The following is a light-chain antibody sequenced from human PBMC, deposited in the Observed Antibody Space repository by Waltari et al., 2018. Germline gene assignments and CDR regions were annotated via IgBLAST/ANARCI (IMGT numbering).Light chain of an antibody. Sequence: SFELTQTPSVSVSPGQTASITCSGDKLGDKYACWYQQKPGQSPVLVIYQDTKRPSGIPERFSGSKSGNTATLTISGTQAMDEADYYCQAWDSSTVYVVFGGGTKLTVL. V-gene: IGLV3-1*01. CDR3: QAWDSSTVYVV. J-gene: IGLJ2*01. CDR2: QDT. CDR1: KLGDKY.